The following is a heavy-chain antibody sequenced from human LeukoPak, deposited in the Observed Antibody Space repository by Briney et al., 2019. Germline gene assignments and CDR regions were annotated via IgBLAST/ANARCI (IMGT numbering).Heavy chain of an antibody. J-gene: IGHJ5*02. Sequence: GGSLRLSCAASGFTFSSYSMNWVRQAPGKGLEWVSSISSSSSYIYYADSVKGRFTISRDDAKNSLYLQMNSLRAEDTAVYYCARDRYCSSTSCYHWFDPWGQGTLVTVSS. CDR2: ISSSSSYI. CDR3: ARDRYCSSTSCYHWFDP. D-gene: IGHD2-2*01. V-gene: IGHV3-21*01. CDR1: GFTFSSYS.